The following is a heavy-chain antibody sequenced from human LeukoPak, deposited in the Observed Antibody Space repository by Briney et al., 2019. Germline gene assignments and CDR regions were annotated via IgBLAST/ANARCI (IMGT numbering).Heavy chain of an antibody. J-gene: IGHJ5*02. CDR2: INTNTGNP. CDR1: GYTFTSYA. V-gene: IGHV7-4-1*02. D-gene: IGHD3-16*02. Sequence: ASVKVSCKASGYTFTSYAMNWVRQAPGQGLEWMGWINTNTGNPTCAQGFTGRFVFSLDTSVSTAYLQISSLKAEDTAVYYCAREKSAFGGVIVLNWFDPWGQGTLVTVSS. CDR3: AREKSAFGGVIVLNWFDP.